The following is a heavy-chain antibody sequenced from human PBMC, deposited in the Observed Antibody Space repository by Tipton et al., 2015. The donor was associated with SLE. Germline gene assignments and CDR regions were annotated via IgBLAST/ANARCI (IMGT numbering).Heavy chain of an antibody. V-gene: IGHV4-61*09. Sequence: LRLSCTVSGGSISSGSYYWSWIRQPAGKGLEWIGHIYTSGSTNYNPSLKSRVTISVDTSKNQFSLNLSSVTAADTAVYYCARVVVNGGRDFDYWGQGTLVTVSS. D-gene: IGHD2-8*01. CDR3: ARVVVNGGRDFDY. CDR1: GGSISSGSYY. J-gene: IGHJ4*02. CDR2: IYTSGST.